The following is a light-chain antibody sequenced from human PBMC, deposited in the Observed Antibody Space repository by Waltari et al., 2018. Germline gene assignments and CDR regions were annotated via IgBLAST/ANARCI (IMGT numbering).Light chain of an antibody. CDR1: QSISTW. J-gene: IGKJ1*01. CDR3: QHDNSYSRP. Sequence: DIQMAQSPSTLSASVGDRVTITCRASQSISTWLAWYQQKPGKAPKLLIFHASTLESGVPSRFRGSGVGTEFTLTISSLPPDYFATYYCQHDNSYSRPFGQGTKVEIK. V-gene: IGKV1-5*03. CDR2: HAS.